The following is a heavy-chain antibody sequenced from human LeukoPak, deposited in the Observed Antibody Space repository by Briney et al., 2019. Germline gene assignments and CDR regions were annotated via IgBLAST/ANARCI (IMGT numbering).Heavy chain of an antibody. Sequence: GGSLRLSRAASGFTVSSSYMTWVRQAPGKGLEWVSLVYSAGTTYYADSVKGRFTISRDDSKNTLYLQMNSLRAEDTAVYYCARNFYYYYNMDVWGQGTTVTVSS. V-gene: IGHV3-66*01. CDR2: VYSAGTT. CDR1: GFTVSSSY. CDR3: ARNFYYYYNMDV. J-gene: IGHJ6*02. D-gene: IGHD1-14*01.